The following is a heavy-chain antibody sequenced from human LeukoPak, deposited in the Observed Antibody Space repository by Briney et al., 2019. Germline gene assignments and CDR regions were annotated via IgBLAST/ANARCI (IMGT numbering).Heavy chain of an antibody. J-gene: IGHJ4*02. CDR1: GGSISGYY. D-gene: IGHD2-21*01. V-gene: IGHV4-59*01. CDR2: FYYSGST. CDR3: ARGQRGLPY. Sequence: SETLSLTCSVSGGSISGYYWSWIRQPPGKGLEWIGYFYYSGSTSYNPSLKSRVTISVDTSKNQFSLKLTSVTAADTAVYYCARGQRGLPYWGQGTLVTVSS.